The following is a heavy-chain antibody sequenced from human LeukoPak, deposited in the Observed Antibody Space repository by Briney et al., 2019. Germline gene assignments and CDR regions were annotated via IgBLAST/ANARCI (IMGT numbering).Heavy chain of an antibody. CDR3: ARGVRGSYPNY. CDR1: GGSISSGGYY. V-gene: IGHV4-31*03. CDR2: IYYSGST. D-gene: IGHD1-26*01. J-gene: IGHJ4*02. Sequence: PSETLSLTCTVSGGSISSGGYYWSWIRQHPGKGLEWIGYIYYSGSTYYNPSLKSRVTISVDTSKNQFSLKLSSVTAADTAVYYCARGVRGSYPNYWGQGTLVTVSS.